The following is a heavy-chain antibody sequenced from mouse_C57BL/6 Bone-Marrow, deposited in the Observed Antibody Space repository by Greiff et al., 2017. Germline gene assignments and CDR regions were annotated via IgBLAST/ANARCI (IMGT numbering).Heavy chain of an antibody. J-gene: IGHJ3*01. Sequence: EVQRVESGGGLVKPGGSLKLSCAASGFTFSSYAMSWVRQTPEKRLEWVATISDGGSYTYYPDNVKGRFTISRDNAKNNLYLQMSHLKSEDTAMYYCARENWDFAYWGQGTLVTVSA. CDR2: ISDGGSYT. V-gene: IGHV5-4*01. D-gene: IGHD4-1*01. CDR3: ARENWDFAY. CDR1: GFTFSSYA.